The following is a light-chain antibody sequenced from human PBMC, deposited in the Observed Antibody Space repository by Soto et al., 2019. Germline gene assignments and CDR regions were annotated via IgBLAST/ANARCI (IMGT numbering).Light chain of an antibody. Sequence: DSQMTKSPSSLSACVGDRVTITSQASQDISNYLNWYQQQPGXAPXXLIYDASNLEAGVPSRFRGSGSGTDFTFTISRLHPEDIATYYCQQYENLPTFGQGTRLEIK. CDR2: DAS. CDR1: QDISNY. CDR3: QQYENLPT. V-gene: IGKV1-33*01. J-gene: IGKJ5*01.